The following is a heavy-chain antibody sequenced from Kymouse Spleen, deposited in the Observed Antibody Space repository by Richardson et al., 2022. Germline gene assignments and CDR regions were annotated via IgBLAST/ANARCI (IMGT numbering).Heavy chain of an antibody. D-gene: IGHD5-18,IGHD5-18*01. V-gene: IGHV4-34*01. CDR3: ARGRDTAMAFDY. Sequence: QVQLQQWGAGLLKPSETLSLTCAVYGGSFSGYYWSWIRQPPGKGLEWIGEINHSGSTNYNPSLKSRVTISVDTSKNQFSLKLSSVTAADTAVYYCARGRDTAMAFDYWGQGTLVTVSS. J-gene: IGHJ4*02. CDR1: GGSFSGYY. CDR2: INHSGST.